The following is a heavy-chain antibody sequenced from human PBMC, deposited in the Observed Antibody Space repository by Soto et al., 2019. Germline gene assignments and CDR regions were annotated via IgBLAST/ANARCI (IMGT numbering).Heavy chain of an antibody. CDR1: GYTFTSYA. D-gene: IGHD2-2*01. Sequence: QVQLVQSGAEEKKPGASVKVSCKASGYTFTSYAMHWVRQAPGQRLEWMGWINGGNGNTKYSQKFQGRVTITRDTSASTAYMELSSLTSEDTAGYYCARADGPGFVGPWGQGTLVTVSS. CDR3: ARADGPGFVGP. CDR2: INGGNGNT. V-gene: IGHV1-3*05. J-gene: IGHJ5*02.